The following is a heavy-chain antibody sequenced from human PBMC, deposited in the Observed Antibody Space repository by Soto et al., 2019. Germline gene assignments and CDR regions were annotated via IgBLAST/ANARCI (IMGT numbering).Heavy chain of an antibody. CDR2: IDPRYWYT. J-gene: IGHJ6*02. CDR1: GYSWTGYW. D-gene: IGHD3-22*01. CDR3: ARHGKITMIVVGNYYSGMDV. Sequence: EWLKRSRKGSGYSWTGYWIGWVRKVPGKGLEGMGRIDPRYWYTNYSPSFQGHVTISADKSISTAYLQCSSLKAPDTAMYYCARHGKITMIVVGNYYSGMDVWGQGTTVTVSS. V-gene: IGHV5-10-1*01.